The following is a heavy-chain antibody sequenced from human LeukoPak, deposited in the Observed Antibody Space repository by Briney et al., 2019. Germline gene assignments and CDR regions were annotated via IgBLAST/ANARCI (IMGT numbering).Heavy chain of an antibody. CDR3: ARSGYNSSWYYGGTENYYYYGMDV. CDR2: IYYSGST. D-gene: IGHD6-13*01. J-gene: IGHJ6*02. V-gene: IGHV4-59*01. CDR1: GGSISSYY. Sequence: SETLSLTCTVSGGSISSYYWSWIRQPPGKGPEWIGYIYYSGSTNYNPSLKSRVTISVDTSKNQFSLKLSSVTAADTAVYYCARSGYNSSWYYGGTENYYYYGMDVWGQGTTVTVSS.